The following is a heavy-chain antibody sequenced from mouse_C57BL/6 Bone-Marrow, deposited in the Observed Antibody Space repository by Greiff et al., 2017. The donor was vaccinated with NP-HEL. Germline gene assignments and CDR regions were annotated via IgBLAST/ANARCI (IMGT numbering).Heavy chain of an antibody. CDR1: GFNIKDDY. J-gene: IGHJ1*03. CDR2: IDPENGDT. D-gene: IGHD2-4*01. Sequence: EVKLQESGAELVRPGASVKLSCTASGFNIKDDYMHWVKQRPEQGLEWIGWIDPENGDTEYASKFQGKATITADTSSNTAYLQLSSLTSEDTAVYYCTTWDYDGPYWYFDVWGTGTTVTVSS. CDR3: TTWDYDGPYWYFDV. V-gene: IGHV14-4*01.